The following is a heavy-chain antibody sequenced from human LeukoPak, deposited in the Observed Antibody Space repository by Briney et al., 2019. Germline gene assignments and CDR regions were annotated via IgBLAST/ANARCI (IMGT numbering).Heavy chain of an antibody. J-gene: IGHJ4*02. Sequence: PSETPSLTCTVSSGSISSYYWSWIRQPPGKGLEWIAYTHHSGSTNYDPSLKSRVAISLDTSKSQFSLKLTSVTAAGTAVYYCVGTARWLAFDYWGQGALVTVSS. CDR1: SGSISSYY. D-gene: IGHD5-24*01. CDR2: THHSGST. CDR3: VGTARWLAFDY. V-gene: IGHV4-59*01.